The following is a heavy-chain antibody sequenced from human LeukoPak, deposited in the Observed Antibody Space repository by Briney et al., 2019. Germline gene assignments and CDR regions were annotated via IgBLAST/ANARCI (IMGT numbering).Heavy chain of an antibody. CDR1: GFTFSDST. J-gene: IGHJ4*02. Sequence: GGSLRLSCAASGFTFSDSTVHWVRQASGKGLEWVGRIRGKPNNYATAYAASVKGRFTFSRDDSKNAAYLQMNSLRTEDTAVYYCTRVKFSGYEIEYWGQGTLVTVSS. CDR2: IRGKPNNYAT. V-gene: IGHV3-73*01. D-gene: IGHD5-12*01. CDR3: TRVKFSGYEIEY.